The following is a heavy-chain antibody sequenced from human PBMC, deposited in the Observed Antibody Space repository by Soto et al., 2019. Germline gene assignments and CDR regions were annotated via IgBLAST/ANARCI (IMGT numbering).Heavy chain of an antibody. Sequence: GGSLRLSCVASGFFFRDFGMHWVRQAPGKGLEWVSVIWYDGSNTYQGESVKGRFTMSRDISKNTLYLQMDSLRPEDTAVYYCARDSPYSSSWYYWFDPWGQGTLVTVSS. V-gene: IGHV3-33*01. D-gene: IGHD6-13*01. CDR3: ARDSPYSSSWYYWFDP. CDR1: GFFFRDFG. CDR2: IWYDGSNT. J-gene: IGHJ5*02.